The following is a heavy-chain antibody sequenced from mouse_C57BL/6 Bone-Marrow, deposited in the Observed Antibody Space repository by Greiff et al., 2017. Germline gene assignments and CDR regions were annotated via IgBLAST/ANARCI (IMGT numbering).Heavy chain of an antibody. CDR1: GFNIKDDY. CDR3: TTAVDY. V-gene: IGHV14-4*01. Sequence: EVKLMESGAELVRPGASVKLSCTASGFNIKDDYMHWVKQRPEQGLEWIGWIDPENGDTAYASKFQGKATITADTSSNTAYLQLSSLTSEDTAVYYCTTAVDYWGQGTTLTVSS. J-gene: IGHJ2*01. CDR2: IDPENGDT.